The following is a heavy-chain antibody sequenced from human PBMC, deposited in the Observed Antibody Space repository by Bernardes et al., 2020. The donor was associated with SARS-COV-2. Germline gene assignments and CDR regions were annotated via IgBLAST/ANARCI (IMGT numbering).Heavy chain of an antibody. Sequence: SQTLSLTCAISGDSVSSNSAAWNWIRQSPWRGLEWLGRTYYRSKWYNDYAVSVKSRITINPDTSKNQFSLQLNSVTPEDTAVYYCARGEGGYTYGQGALVPWGQGTLVAVSS. J-gene: IGHJ5*02. D-gene: IGHD5-18*01. CDR2: TYYRSKWYN. CDR1: GDSVSSNSAA. V-gene: IGHV6-1*01. CDR3: ARGEGGYTYGQGALVP.